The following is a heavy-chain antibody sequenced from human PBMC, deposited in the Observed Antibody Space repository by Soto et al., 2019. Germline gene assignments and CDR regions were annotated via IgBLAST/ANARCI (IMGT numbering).Heavy chain of an antibody. V-gene: IGHV3-23*01. CDR3: AQDRGWGVVSPSHDY. CDR1: GFTFRNFV. CDR2: IRGTGGET. D-gene: IGHD2-21*01. J-gene: IGHJ4*02. Sequence: EVQLLESGGGIVQPGGSLRVSCVASGFTFRNFVMSWVRQAPGKGLEWVSAIRGTGGETFYADSVKGRFTISRDNSKNTLYLQRNSLRDEDTALYFWAQDRGWGVVSPSHDYWGQGTLVTVSS.